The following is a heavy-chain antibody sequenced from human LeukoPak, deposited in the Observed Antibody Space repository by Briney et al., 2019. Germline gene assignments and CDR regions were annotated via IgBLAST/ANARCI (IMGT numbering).Heavy chain of an antibody. CDR2: ISYDGSNK. D-gene: IGHD1-26*01. CDR3: ARGEYSGYYYYYGMDV. Sequence: SGGSLRLSCAASGFTFSSYAMHWVRQAPGKGLEWVAVISYDGSNKYYADSVKGRFTISRDDSKNTLYLQMNSLRAEDTAVYYCARGEYSGYYYYYGMDVWGKGTTVTVSS. V-gene: IGHV3-30*04. CDR1: GFTFSSYA. J-gene: IGHJ6*04.